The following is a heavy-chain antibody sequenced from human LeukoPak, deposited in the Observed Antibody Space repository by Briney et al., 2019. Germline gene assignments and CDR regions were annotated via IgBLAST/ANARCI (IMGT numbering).Heavy chain of an antibody. Sequence: GGSLRLSCAASDFPFIGYTMHWVRQAPGKGLEWVAVISYDGSNKYYANSVKGRFTISRDNSKNTLYLQMNSLRAEDTAVYYCAKDGGPLQLALFDYWGQGTLVTVSS. CDR3: AKDGGPLQLALFDY. V-gene: IGHV3-30*04. J-gene: IGHJ4*02. CDR1: DFPFIGYT. D-gene: IGHD6-13*01. CDR2: ISYDGSNK.